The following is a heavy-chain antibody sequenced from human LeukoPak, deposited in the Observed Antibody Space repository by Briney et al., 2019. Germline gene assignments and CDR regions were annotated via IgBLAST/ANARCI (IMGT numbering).Heavy chain of an antibody. J-gene: IGHJ3*02. CDR3: AKGLRRAIVVVTATSLADAFDI. V-gene: IGHV3-21*04. CDR1: GFTFSSYS. D-gene: IGHD2-21*02. CDR2: ISSSSSYI. Sequence: GGSLRLSCAASGFTFSSYSMNWVRQAPGKGLEWVSSISSSSSYIYYADSVKGRFTISRDNAKNSLYLQMNSLRAEDTAVYYCAKGLRRAIVVVTATSLADAFDIWGQGTMVTVSS.